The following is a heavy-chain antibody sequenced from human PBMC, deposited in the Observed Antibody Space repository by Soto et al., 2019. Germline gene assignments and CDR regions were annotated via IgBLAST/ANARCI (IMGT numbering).Heavy chain of an antibody. V-gene: IGHV4-59*01. Sequence: QVQLQESGPGLVKPSETLSLTCTVSGGSISSYYWSWIRQPPGKGLEWIGYIYYSGSTNYNPSLKSRVTISVDTSKIQFSLKLSSVTAADTAVYYCARAPNYGGNSRVFDYWGQGTLVTVSS. D-gene: IGHD4-17*01. CDR3: ARAPNYGGNSRVFDY. CDR1: GGSISSYY. CDR2: IYYSGST. J-gene: IGHJ4*02.